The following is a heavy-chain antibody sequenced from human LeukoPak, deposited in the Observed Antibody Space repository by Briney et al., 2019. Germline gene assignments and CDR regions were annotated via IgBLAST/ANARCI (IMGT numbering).Heavy chain of an antibody. CDR2: ISSSSSYI. CDR1: EFTFSSYS. Sequence: GGSLRLSCAASEFTFSSYSMNWVRQAPGKGLEWVSSISSSSSYIYYADSVKGRFTISRDNAKNSLYLQMNSLRAEDTAVYYCARDLSSVYATNWFDPWGQGTLVTVSS. V-gene: IGHV3-21*01. CDR3: ARDLSSVYATNWFDP. D-gene: IGHD2-8*01. J-gene: IGHJ5*02.